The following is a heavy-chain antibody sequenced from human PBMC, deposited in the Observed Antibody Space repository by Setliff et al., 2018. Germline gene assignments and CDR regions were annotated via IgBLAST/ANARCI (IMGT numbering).Heavy chain of an antibody. D-gene: IGHD3-16*01. CDR2: IYNSGST. Sequence: GGSLRLSCAASGFIVSDKHMTWVRQAPGKGLEWVSVIYNSGSTYYADSVKGRFTISRDNSKNTLYLQMNSLTVEDTALYYCAIDLGNWFDPWGQGTLVTVSS. V-gene: IGHV3-53*01. CDR1: GFIVSDKH. CDR3: AIDLGNWFDP. J-gene: IGHJ5*02.